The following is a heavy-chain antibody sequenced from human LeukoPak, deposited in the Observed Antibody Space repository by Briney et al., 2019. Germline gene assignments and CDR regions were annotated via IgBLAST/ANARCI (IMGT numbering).Heavy chain of an antibody. D-gene: IGHD2-2*01. CDR3: AEEVEYQLVY. Sequence: PGGSLRLSCAASGFTFSSYAMSWVRQAPGKGLEWVSAISGVGGSTYYADSVKGWFTISRDTSNNTLHLQMDGLRAEDRAVYYCAEEVEYQLVYWGQGTLVTVSS. V-gene: IGHV3-23*01. J-gene: IGHJ4*02. CDR1: GFTFSSYA. CDR2: ISGVGGST.